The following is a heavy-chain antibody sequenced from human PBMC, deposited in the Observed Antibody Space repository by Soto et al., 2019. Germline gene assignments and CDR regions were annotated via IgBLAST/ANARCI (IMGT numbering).Heavy chain of an antibody. Sequence: SETLSLTCAVSGGSISSSNWWSWVRQPPGKGLEWIGEIYHSGSTNYNPSLKSRVTTSVDKSQNQFSLKLSSVTAADTAVYYCARRGYYDSSGYPIAPWGQGTLVTVSS. J-gene: IGHJ5*02. CDR2: IYHSGST. D-gene: IGHD3-22*01. V-gene: IGHV4-4*02. CDR1: GGSISSSNW. CDR3: ARRGYYDSSGYPIAP.